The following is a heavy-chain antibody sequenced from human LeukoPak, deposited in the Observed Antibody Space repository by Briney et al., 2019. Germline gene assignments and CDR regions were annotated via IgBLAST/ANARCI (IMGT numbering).Heavy chain of an antibody. J-gene: IGHJ4*02. CDR2: ITTTSYT. V-gene: IGHV3-21*06. CDR1: GFSFSSYS. D-gene: IGHD3-10*01. CDR3: VKARGDWCGED. Sequence: GGSLRLSCAASGFSFSSYSLNWVRQARGKGLEGVSSITTTSYTFYADSVKGRFTISRDNAKNSLFVQMNSLRAEATAVYYCVKARGDWCGEDWGQGTLVTVSS.